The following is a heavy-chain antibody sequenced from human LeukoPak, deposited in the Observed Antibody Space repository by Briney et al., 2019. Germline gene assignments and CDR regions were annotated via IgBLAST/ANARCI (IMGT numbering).Heavy chain of an antibody. CDR3: ARSYYYDRSGSRHYYFDS. CDR1: GGSISNHY. V-gene: IGHV4-59*11. CDR2: IYYSGST. D-gene: IGHD3-22*01. Sequence: PSETLSLTCTVSGGSISNHYWNWIRQPPGKGLEWIGHIYYSGSTNYNPSLKSRVTISVDRSKTQFSLNLSSVTAADTAVYYCARSYYYDRSGSRHYYFDSWDQGTLVTVSS. J-gene: IGHJ4*02.